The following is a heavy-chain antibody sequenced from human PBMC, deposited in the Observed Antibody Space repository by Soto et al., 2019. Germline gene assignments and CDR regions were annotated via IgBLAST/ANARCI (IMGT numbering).Heavy chain of an antibody. CDR3: VRAHRSRWD. CDR1: GASISNDY. J-gene: IGHJ4*02. V-gene: IGHV4-59*01. Sequence: QVQLQESGPGLVKPAETLSLTCTVFGASISNDYWSWIRQPPGEGLEWIAYIYNSGTVNYNSSLKSRVFISIYTSKNQFSLRLTSLTAADTAVYYCVRAHRSRWDWGQGTLVTVSS. CDR2: IYNSGTV. D-gene: IGHD6-19*01.